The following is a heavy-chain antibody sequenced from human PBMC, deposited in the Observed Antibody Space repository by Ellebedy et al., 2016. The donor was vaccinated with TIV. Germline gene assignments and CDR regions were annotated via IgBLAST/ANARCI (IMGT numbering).Heavy chain of an antibody. V-gene: IGHV4-59*12. Sequence: SETLSLTXTVSGGSISSYYWSWIRQPPGKGLEWIGYIYYSGSTYYNPSLKSRVTISVDTSKNQFSLKLSSVTAADTAVYYCARVDYYGSGSFDYWGQGTLVTVSS. CDR2: IYYSGST. J-gene: IGHJ4*02. CDR1: GGSISSYY. CDR3: ARVDYYGSGSFDY. D-gene: IGHD3-10*01.